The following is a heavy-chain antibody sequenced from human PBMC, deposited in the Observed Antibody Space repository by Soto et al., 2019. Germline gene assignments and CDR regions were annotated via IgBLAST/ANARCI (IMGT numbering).Heavy chain of an antibody. CDR1: GFTFSSYW. D-gene: IGHD6-13*01. V-gene: IGHV3-7*01. J-gene: IGHJ4*02. CDR3: ARDEALAAAGKAFDY. CDR2: IKQDGSEK. Sequence: GGSLRLSCAASGFTFSSYWMSWVRQAPGKGLEWVANIKQDGSEKYYVDSVKGRFTISRDNAKNSLYLQMNSLRAEDTAVYYCARDEALAAAGKAFDYWGQGTLVTVSS.